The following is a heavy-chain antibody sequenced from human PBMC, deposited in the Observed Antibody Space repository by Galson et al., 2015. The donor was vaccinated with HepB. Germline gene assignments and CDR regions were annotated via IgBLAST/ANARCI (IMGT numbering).Heavy chain of an antibody. Sequence: SLRLSCAASGFTFSGSAMHWVRQASGKGLEWVGRIRSKANSYATAYAASVKGRFTISRDDSKNTAYLQMNSLKTEDTAVYYCTRGLWFREGNVWGKGTTVTVSS. D-gene: IGHD3-10*01. CDR3: TRGLWFREGNV. CDR2: IRSKANSYAT. CDR1: GFTFSGSA. J-gene: IGHJ6*04. V-gene: IGHV3-73*01.